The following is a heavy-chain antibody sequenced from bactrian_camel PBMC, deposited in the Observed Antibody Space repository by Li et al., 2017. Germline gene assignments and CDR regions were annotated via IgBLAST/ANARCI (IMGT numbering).Heavy chain of an antibody. CDR3: MAATRPKWGDRCPILAPKNP. J-gene: IGHJ4*01. CDR1: GFVYTTYC. D-gene: IGHD5*01. CDR2: INSDSGST. Sequence: HVQLVESGGGSVQPGGSLRLSCARSGFVYTTYCISWFRQHPGKEREGVSVINSDSGSTSYVDSVKGRFTISQDNAKRTVYLQMNNLKPEDTGMYYCMAATRPKWGDRCPILAPKNPWGQGTQVTVS. V-gene: IGHV3S1*01.